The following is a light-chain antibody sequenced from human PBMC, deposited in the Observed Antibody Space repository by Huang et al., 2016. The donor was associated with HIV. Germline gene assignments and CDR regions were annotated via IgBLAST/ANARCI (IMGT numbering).Light chain of an antibody. Sequence: MTQSPGTLSVSPGERATLSCRASQSVSRKVAWYQQRPGQAPRLLMYDASTRATCIPARFNGSGSGTEFTLTISSLQSEDFAVYYCQQYSDWPPWTFGQGTKVEIK. CDR1: QSVSRK. CDR3: QQYSDWPPWT. J-gene: IGKJ1*01. CDR2: DAS. V-gene: IGKV3-15*01.